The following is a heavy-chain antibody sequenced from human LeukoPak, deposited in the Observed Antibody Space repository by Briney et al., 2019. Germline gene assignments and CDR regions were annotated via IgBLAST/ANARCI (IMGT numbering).Heavy chain of an antibody. V-gene: IGHV3-33*01. CDR1: GFTFSSYG. CDR2: IWYDGSNK. CDR3: ARSGIYDSSGYLLACYYGMDV. D-gene: IGHD3-22*01. Sequence: GGSLRLSCAASGFTFSSYGMHWVRQAPGKGLEWVAVIWYDGSNKYYADSVKGRFTISRDNSKNTLYLQMNSLRAEDTAVYYCARSGIYDSSGYLLACYYGMDVWGQGTTVTVSS. J-gene: IGHJ6*02.